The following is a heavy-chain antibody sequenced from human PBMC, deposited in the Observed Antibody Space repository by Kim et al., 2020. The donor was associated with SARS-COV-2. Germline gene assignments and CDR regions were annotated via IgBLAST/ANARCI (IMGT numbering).Heavy chain of an antibody. CDR3: AKTPCSRSCYYFDY. D-gene: IGHD2-2*01. V-gene: IGHV3-23*01. CDR1: GFTFSNYA. Sequence: GGSLRLSCAASGFTFSNYAMTWVRQAPGKGLEWVSAISDSGSGARTYYTDSVKGRFTISSDTSKNTLYLQMNSLRAGDTAIYYCAKTPCSRSCYYFDYWG. J-gene: IGHJ4*01. CDR2: ISDSGSGART.